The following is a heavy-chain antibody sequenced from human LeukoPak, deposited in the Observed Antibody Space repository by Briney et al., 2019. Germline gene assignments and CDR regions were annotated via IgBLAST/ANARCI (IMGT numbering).Heavy chain of an antibody. CDR1: GGSITSYY. V-gene: IGHV4-59*12. J-gene: IGHJ5*02. CDR2: IYYSGST. D-gene: IGHD3-10*01. Sequence: SETLSLTCTASGGSITSYYWSWIRQPPGKGLEWIGYIYYSGSTNYNPSLKSRVTISVDTSRDQFSLKLSSVTAADTAVYYCARGGVNYKIAGPWGQGALVTVSS. CDR3: ARGGVNYKIAGP.